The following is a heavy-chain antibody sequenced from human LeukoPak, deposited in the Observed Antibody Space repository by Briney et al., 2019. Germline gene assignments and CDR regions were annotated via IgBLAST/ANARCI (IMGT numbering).Heavy chain of an antibody. D-gene: IGHD5-18*01. V-gene: IGHV1-18*01. CDR1: GYNFMNYG. CDR3: ARDSARGYSYGYNAFDI. CDR2: ITAGNGNT. Sequence: GASVTVSCKASGYNFMNYGIGWVRQAPRQGLEWMGWITAGNGNTNYAQKVQGRVTMTTDTSTSTAYMELGSLRSDDTAVYFCARDSARGYSYGYNAFDIWGQGTMITVSS. J-gene: IGHJ3*02.